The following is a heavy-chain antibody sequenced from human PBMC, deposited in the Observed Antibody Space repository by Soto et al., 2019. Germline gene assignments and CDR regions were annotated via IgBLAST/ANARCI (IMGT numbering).Heavy chain of an antibody. V-gene: IGHV1-69*06. J-gene: IGHJ4*02. CDR2: LIPMFGTA. CDR3: ARGIRDSSGWDFDY. CDR1: GDTFSSSA. D-gene: IGHD6-19*01. Sequence: QVQLVQSGAAVKEPGSSVKVSCKASGDTFSSSAISWVRQAPGQGLEWMGGLIPMFGTANYAQKFQGRGMITADKSTSTVYMELTSLRSEDTAVYYCARGIRDSSGWDFDYWGQGTLVTVSS.